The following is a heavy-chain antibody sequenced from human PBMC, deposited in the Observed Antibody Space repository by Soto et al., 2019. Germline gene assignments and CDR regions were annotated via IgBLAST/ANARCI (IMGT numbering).Heavy chain of an antibody. CDR1: GFTFSNFW. J-gene: IGHJ4*02. D-gene: IGHD3-16*01. CDR3: ARDRRVGTRYYFDY. V-gene: IGHV3-7*01. Sequence: EVQLVESGGGLVQPGGSLRLSCAASGFTFSNFWMSWVRQAPGKGPEWVASIKQDGSEVHFADSVRGRFFISRNNEYQSLVLEMSSLRDDDTAMYYCARDRRVGTRYYFDYWGQGTLVTVSS. CDR2: IKQDGSEV.